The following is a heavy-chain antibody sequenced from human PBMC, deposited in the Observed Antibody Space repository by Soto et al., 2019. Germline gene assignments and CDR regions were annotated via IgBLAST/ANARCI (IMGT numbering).Heavy chain of an antibody. CDR3: ARAPLAAAGNGAFDY. D-gene: IGHD6-13*01. CDR1: GGSISSGGYY. V-gene: IGHV4-31*03. J-gene: IGHJ4*02. CDR2: IYYSGST. Sequence: PSETLSLTCTVSGGSISSGGYYWSWIRQHPGKGLEWIGYIYYSGSTYYNPSLKSRVTISVDTSKNQFSLKLSSVTAADTAVYYCARAPLAAAGNGAFDYWGQGTLVTVSS.